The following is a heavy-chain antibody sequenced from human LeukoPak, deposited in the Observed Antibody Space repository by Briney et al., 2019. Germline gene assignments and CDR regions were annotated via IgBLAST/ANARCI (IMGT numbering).Heavy chain of an antibody. D-gene: IGHD5-18*01. CDR2: INGDGSST. Sequence: GGSLRLSCEASRFTFSDYAMHWVRQAPGTGLVWVSRINGDGSSTSYADFVKGRFTISRDNAKNTLYLQMNSLRAEETAIYYCARDKGYSIDQWGQGTLVTVSS. CDR3: ARDKGYSIDQ. CDR1: RFTFSDYA. V-gene: IGHV3-74*01. J-gene: IGHJ5*02.